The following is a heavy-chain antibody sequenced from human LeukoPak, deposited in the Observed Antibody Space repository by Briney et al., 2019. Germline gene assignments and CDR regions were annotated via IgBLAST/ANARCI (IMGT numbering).Heavy chain of an antibody. D-gene: IGHD3-22*01. J-gene: IGHJ4*02. Sequence: PSETLSLTCTVSGGSISSSSYYWGWIRQPPGKGLEWIGSIYYSGSTNYNPSLKSRVTISVDTSKNHLSLKLTSVTAADTAMYYCVYDSSGYYYNFDYWGQGILVTVSS. CDR1: GGSISSSSYY. V-gene: IGHV4-39*02. CDR2: IYYSGST. CDR3: VYDSSGYYYNFDY.